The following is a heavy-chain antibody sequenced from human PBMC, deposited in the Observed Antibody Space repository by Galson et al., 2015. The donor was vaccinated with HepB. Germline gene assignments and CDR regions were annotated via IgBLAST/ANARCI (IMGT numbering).Heavy chain of an antibody. J-gene: IGHJ6*03. CDR3: ARVEWELGGVYYMDV. CDR1: GGSISSDDYF. CDR2: IHNSGST. V-gene: IGHV4-30-4*01. D-gene: IGHD1-26*01. Sequence: TLSLTCTVSGGSISSDDYFWSWIRQPPEKGLEWIGYIHNSGSTYYNPSLNSRVIISLDTSKNQFSLRLTSVTAADTAVYYCARVEWELGGVYYMDVWGKGTTVTVSS.